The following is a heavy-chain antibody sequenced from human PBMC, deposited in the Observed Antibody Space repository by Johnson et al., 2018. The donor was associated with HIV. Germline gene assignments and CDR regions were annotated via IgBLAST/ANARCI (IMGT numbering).Heavy chain of an antibody. CDR3: TRESQRVVVVVAATRSDVFDI. Sequence: VQLVESGGGVVRPGGSLRLSCAASGFTFDDYGMSWVRQAPGKGLEWVSGINWNGGSTAYADSVKGRFTIFRGNAENSLYLQINSLRAEDTALYYCTRESQRVVVVVAATRSDVFDIWGQGTMVTVSP. D-gene: IGHD2-15*01. J-gene: IGHJ3*02. CDR1: GFTFDDYG. V-gene: IGHV3-20*04. CDR2: INWNGGST.